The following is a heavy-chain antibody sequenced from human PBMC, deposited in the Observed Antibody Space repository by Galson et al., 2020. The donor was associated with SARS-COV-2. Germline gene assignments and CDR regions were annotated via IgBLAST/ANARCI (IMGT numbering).Heavy chain of an antibody. D-gene: IGHD5-12*01. Sequence: SETLSLTCTVSGGSISSYYWSWIRQPPGKGLEWIGYIYYSGSTNYNPSLNSRVTISVDTSKNQLSLKLSSVTAADTAVYYCARGDVEMATKTRDGYNYYYIDDRVKGTAVTVS. CDR2: IYYSGST. CDR3: ARGDVEMATKTRDGYNYYYIDD. CDR1: GGSISSYY. J-gene: IGHJ6*03. V-gene: IGHV4-59*01.